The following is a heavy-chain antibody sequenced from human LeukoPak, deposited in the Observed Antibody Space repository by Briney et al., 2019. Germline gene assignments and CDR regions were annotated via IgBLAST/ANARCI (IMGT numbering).Heavy chain of an antibody. V-gene: IGHV1-46*01. CDR1: EYTFTNYY. J-gene: IGHJ4*02. D-gene: IGHD5-18*01. CDR2: INPSGGGT. CDR3: AREIGPRQLHLWGAAFDF. Sequence: ASVKVSCKAPEYTFTNYYIHWVRQAPGQGPERMGIINPSGGGTNYAQKFQGRVTMTRDTSTSTVYMELSSLRSDDTAVYYCAREIGPRQLHLWGAAFDFWGQGTLVTVSS.